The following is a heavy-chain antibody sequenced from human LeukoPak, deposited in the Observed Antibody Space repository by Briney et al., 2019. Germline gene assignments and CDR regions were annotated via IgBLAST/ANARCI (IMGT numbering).Heavy chain of an antibody. CDR1: GGSISSSSYY. J-gene: IGHJ4*02. D-gene: IGHD1-26*01. Sequence: SETLSLTCTVSGGSISSSSYYWGWIRQTPGKGLEWIGSIYYSGSTYYNPSLKSRVTISVDTSKNQFSLKLSSVTAADTAVYYCARIVGATFDYWGQGTLVTVSS. CDR2: IYYSGST. V-gene: IGHV4-39*01. CDR3: ARIVGATFDY.